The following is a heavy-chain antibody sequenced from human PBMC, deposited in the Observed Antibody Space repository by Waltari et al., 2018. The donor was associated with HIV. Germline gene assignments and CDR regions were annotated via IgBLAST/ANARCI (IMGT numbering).Heavy chain of an antibody. V-gene: IGHV5-51*01. CDR1: GYTFTTYW. CDR2: IYPGDSET. J-gene: IGHJ4*02. Sequence: EVQLVQHGAAVKKSGESLKISGKTSGYTFTTYWLGWVRQMPGKGPEWMGIIYPGDSETRYSPSFQGQVTISVDKRITTAYLQWRNLKASDTAMYYCATLDYLYDTRGGGYFEYWGQGTLVTVSS. CDR3: ATLDYLYDTRGGGYFEY. D-gene: IGHD3-22*01.